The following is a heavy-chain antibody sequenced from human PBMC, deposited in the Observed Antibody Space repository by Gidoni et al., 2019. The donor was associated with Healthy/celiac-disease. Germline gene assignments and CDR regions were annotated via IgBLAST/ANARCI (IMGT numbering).Heavy chain of an antibody. Sequence: QVQLVQSGAEVKKPGASVKVSCKASGYTFTGFDLNGVRQATGQGLEWMGWMNPNSGNTGYAQKFQGRVTMTRNTSISTAYMELSSLRSEDTAVYYCARGLGFGAVAGTVFGGGYWGQGTLVTVSS. V-gene: IGHV1-8*01. D-gene: IGHD6-19*01. CDR2: MNPNSGNT. J-gene: IGHJ4*02. CDR3: ARGLGFGAVAGTVFGGGY. CDR1: GYTFTGFD.